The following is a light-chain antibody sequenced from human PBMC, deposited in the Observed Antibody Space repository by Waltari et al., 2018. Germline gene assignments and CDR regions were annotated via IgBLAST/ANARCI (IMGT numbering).Light chain of an antibody. V-gene: IGKV1-39*01. CDR2: AAS. CDR3: QQSYSTRYT. J-gene: IGKJ2*01. Sequence: DIQMTQSPSSLSASVGDRVTITCRASQSISSYLNLYQQKPGKAPKLLIYAASSLQSGVPSRFSGSGSGTDFTLTISSLQPEDFATYYCQQSYSTRYTFGQGTKLEIK. CDR1: QSISSY.